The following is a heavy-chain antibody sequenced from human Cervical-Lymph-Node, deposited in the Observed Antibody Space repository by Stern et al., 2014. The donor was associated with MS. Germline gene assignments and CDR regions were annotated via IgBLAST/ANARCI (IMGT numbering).Heavy chain of an antibody. CDR1: GFTFNNAW. D-gene: IGHD3-22*01. Sequence: EVQLVESGGGLVKPGGSLRVSCTASGFTFNNAWMSWVRQAPGKGLEWVGRIKSTTDGGTTDYAAPVKGRFTISRDDSKNTLYLQMNSLKTEDTGIYYCNTETIYDSGGYYHFDFWGQGTLVTVSS. CDR2: IKSTTDGGTT. J-gene: IGHJ4*02. V-gene: IGHV3-15*01. CDR3: NTETIYDSGGYYHFDF.